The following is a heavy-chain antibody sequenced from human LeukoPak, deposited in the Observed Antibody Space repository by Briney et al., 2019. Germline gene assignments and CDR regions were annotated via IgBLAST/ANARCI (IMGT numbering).Heavy chain of an antibody. Sequence: SETLSLTCTVSGGSISSYYWSWIRQPPGKGLEWMGYIYYSGSTNYNPSLKSRVTISVDTSKNQFSLKLSSVTAADTAVYYCARGGGPPLYGFGELSQRNWFDPWGQGTLVTVSS. V-gene: IGHV4-59*01. D-gene: IGHD3-10*01. CDR1: GGSISSYY. CDR2: IYYSGST. CDR3: ARGGGPPLYGFGELSQRNWFDP. J-gene: IGHJ5*02.